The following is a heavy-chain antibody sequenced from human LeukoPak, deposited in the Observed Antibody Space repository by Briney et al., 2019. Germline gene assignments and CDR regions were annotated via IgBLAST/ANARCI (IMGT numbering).Heavy chain of an antibody. V-gene: IGHV1-18*01. CDR2: ISAYNGNT. J-gene: IGHJ6*02. CDR1: GYTFTSYG. CDR3: ARRVVPLYYGMDV. Sequence: ASVKLSCTASGYTFTSYGISWVRQAHGQGLEWMGWISAYNGNTNYAQKLQGRVTMTTDTSTSTAYMELRSLRSDDTAVYYCARRVVPLYYGMDVWGQGTTVTVSS. D-gene: IGHD2-2*01.